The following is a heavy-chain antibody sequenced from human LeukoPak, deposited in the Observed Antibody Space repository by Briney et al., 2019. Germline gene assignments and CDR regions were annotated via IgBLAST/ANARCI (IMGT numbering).Heavy chain of an antibody. CDR1: GGSISSGDYY. Sequence: PSETLSLTCTVSGGSISSGDYYCSWIRQPPGKGLEWIGYIYYSGSTYYNPSLKSRVTISVDTSKNQFSLKLSSVTAADTAVYYCARAPVLLWFGEFVYYFDYWGQGTLVTVSS. CDR2: IYYSGST. J-gene: IGHJ4*02. V-gene: IGHV4-30-4*01. CDR3: ARAPVLLWFGEFVYYFDY. D-gene: IGHD3-10*01.